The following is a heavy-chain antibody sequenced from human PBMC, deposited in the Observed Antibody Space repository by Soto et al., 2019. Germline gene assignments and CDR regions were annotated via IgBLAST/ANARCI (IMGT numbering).Heavy chain of an antibody. CDR2: ITGSGGTT. CDR1: GFTFSTYA. CDR3: AKPYSNSWYYFHY. J-gene: IGHJ4*02. Sequence: PGGSLRLSCAASGFTFSTYAMSWVRQAPGKGLEWVSAITGSGGTTYYADSVKGRFTISRDNSKNTLFLQMKSLRAEDTALYYCAKPYSNSWYYFHYWGQGTLVTVS. D-gene: IGHD6-13*01. V-gene: IGHV3-23*01.